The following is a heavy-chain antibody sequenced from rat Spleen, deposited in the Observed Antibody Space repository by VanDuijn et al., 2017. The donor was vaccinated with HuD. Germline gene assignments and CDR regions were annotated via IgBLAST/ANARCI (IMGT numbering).Heavy chain of an antibody. CDR3: AQSVFDY. D-gene: IGHD3-8*01. J-gene: IGHJ2*01. CDR2: INYDGSRI. CDR1: GFTFSDYY. V-gene: IGHV5-29*01. Sequence: EVQLVESDGGLVQPGRSLKLSCAASGFTFSDYYMAWVRQAPTKGLEWVATINYDGSRIYYRDSVKGRFTISRDNAKSTLYLQMDSLRSEDTATYYCAQSVFDYGGQGVMVTVSS.